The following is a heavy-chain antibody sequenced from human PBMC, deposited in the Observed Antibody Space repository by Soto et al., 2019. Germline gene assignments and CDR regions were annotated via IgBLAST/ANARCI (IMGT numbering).Heavy chain of an antibody. J-gene: IGHJ4*02. CDR3: AKDAPSCSGGSCYLSHYFDY. V-gene: IGHV3-23*01. Sequence: EVQLLESGGGLVQPGGSLRLSCAASGFTFSSYAMSWVRQAPGKGLEWVSAISGSGGSTYYADSVKGRFTISRDNSKNTVYLQMNSLRAEDTAVYYCAKDAPSCSGGSCYLSHYFDYWGQGTLVTVSS. D-gene: IGHD2-15*01. CDR1: GFTFSSYA. CDR2: ISGSGGST.